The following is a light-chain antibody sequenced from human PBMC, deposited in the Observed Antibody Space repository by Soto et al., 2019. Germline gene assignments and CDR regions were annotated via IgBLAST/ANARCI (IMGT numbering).Light chain of an antibody. CDR1: QSVSSSY. V-gene: IGKV3-20*01. CDR2: GVS. CDR3: QQYGGSSMYT. J-gene: IGKJ2*01. Sequence: EIVLTQSPGTLSLSPGERATLSCRASQSVSSSYLAWYQQKPVQAPRLLMYGVSSRATGIPDRFSGSGSGTDFTLTISRLEPEDFAVYYCQQYGGSSMYTFGQGTKLEIK.